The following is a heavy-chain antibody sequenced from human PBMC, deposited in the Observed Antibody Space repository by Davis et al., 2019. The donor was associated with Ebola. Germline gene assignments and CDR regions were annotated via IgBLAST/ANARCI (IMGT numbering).Heavy chain of an antibody. D-gene: IGHD3-3*01. J-gene: IGHJ5*02. V-gene: IGHV1-2*07. Sequence: ASVKVSCKASGYTFIDYYIHWVRQAPGQGLEWMGWINPNSGGTHSTHKFLGRVTMSRDKSTSTAYMELSTLTSADTAVYYCAKEGNDFWSGPNWFDPWGQGTLVTVSS. CDR2: INPNSGGT. CDR3: AKEGNDFWSGPNWFDP. CDR1: GYTFIDYY.